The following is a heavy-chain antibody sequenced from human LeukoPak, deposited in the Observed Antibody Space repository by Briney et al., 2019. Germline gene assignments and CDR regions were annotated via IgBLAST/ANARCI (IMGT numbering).Heavy chain of an antibody. J-gene: IGHJ5*02. CDR1: GGSISSYY. CDR2: IYYSGST. Sequence: SETLSLTXTVSGGSISSYYWSWIRQPPGKGLEWIGYIYYSGSTNYNPSLKSRVTISVDTSKNQFSLKLSSVTAADTAVYYCARLLSSGWYFGWFDPWGQGTLVTVSS. V-gene: IGHV4-59*01. CDR3: ARLLSSGWYFGWFDP. D-gene: IGHD6-19*01.